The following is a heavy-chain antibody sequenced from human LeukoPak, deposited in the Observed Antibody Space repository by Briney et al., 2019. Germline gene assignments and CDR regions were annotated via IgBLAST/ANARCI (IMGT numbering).Heavy chain of an antibody. CDR3: ARIPFHYYSMDV. D-gene: IGHD2-21*01. V-gene: IGHV4-59*01. Sequence: SETLSLTCTVSGGSISSYYWSWIRQPPGKGLEWIGYIYYSGSTNYNPSLKSRVTISVDTSKNQFSLKLSSVTAADTAVYYCARIPFHYYSMDVWGQGTTVTVSS. CDR2: IYYSGST. J-gene: IGHJ6*02. CDR1: GGSISSYY.